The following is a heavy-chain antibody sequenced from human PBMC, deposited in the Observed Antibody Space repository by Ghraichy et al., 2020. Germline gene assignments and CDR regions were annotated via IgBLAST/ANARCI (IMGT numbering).Heavy chain of an antibody. V-gene: IGHV4-39*01. CDR2: IYYSGST. J-gene: IGHJ4*02. CDR3: ARSPPYYYDSSGYYYPDYFDY. D-gene: IGHD3-22*01. CDR1: GGSISSSSYY. Sequence: SETLSLTCTVSGGSISSSSYYWGWIRQPPGKGLEWIGSIYYSGSTYYNPSLKSRVTISVDTSKNQFSLKLSSVTAADTAVYYCARSPPYYYDSSGYYYPDYFDYWGQGTLVTVSS.